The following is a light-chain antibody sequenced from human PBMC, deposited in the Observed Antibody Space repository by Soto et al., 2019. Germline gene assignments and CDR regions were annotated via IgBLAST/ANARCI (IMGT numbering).Light chain of an antibody. V-gene: IGLV1-47*02. CDR3: ASWDDSLNGPV. Sequence: QSVLTQPPSASGTPGQRVAISCSGSSSDIGTNYVYWYQQVPGTAPKLLIYSNDKRPSGVPDRYSASKSGTSASLAISGLRSEDESDYYCASWDDSLNGPVFGTGTKGTVL. CDR1: SSDIGTNY. CDR2: SND. J-gene: IGLJ1*01.